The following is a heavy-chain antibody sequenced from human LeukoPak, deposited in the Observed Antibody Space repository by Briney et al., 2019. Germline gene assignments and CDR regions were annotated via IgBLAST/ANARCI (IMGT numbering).Heavy chain of an antibody. CDR2: IYINGDT. V-gene: IGHV4-4*09. CDR3: AKTARTFPS. Sequence: PSETLSLTFSVSGDSITTFYWSWVRQAPGKGLECIGFIYINGDTSYNPSLKGRATLSLDTSRNQFSLRLTSVTAADTAVYYCAKTARTFPSWGPGILVTVSS. CDR1: GDSITTFY. J-gene: IGHJ5*02. D-gene: IGHD1-7*01.